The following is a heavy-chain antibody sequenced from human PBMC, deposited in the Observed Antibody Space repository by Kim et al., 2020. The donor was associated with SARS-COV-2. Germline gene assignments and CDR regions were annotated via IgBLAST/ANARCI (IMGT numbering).Heavy chain of an antibody. J-gene: IGHJ4*02. V-gene: IGHV3-66*01. Sequence: GGSLRLSCVVSGFTVSNTYMSWVRQAPGKGLEWVSIIYGGGSTYYADSVKGRFTISRDDSKNTVYLQMNSLRAEDTAVYFCAREPSTYFDYWGQGTLVTVS. CDR2: IYGGGST. CDR3: AREPSTYFDY. CDR1: GFTVSNTY.